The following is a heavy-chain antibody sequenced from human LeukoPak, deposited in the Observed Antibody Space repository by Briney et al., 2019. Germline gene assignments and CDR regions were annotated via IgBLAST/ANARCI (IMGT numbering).Heavy chain of an antibody. CDR3: ARDLTAAAGDY. Sequence: GASVKVSCKASGYTFTGYYMHWVRQAPGQGLEWMGWINPTSGGTNYAQKFQGRVTMTRDTSISTAYMELSRLRSDDTAVYYCARDLTAAAGDYWGQGTLVTVSS. CDR1: GYTFTGYY. CDR2: INPTSGGT. D-gene: IGHD6-13*01. V-gene: IGHV1-2*02. J-gene: IGHJ4*02.